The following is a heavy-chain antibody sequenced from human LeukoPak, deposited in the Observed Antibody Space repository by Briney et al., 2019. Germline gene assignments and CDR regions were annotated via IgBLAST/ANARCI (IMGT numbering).Heavy chain of an antibody. V-gene: IGHV3-74*01. J-gene: IGHJ4*02. D-gene: IGHD3-10*01. CDR2: ISNDGSTT. CDR1: GFTFGSFW. CDR3: ARDQVRGEE. Sequence: GGSLRLSCAASGFTFGSFWMHWVRQVPGKGLVWVSRISNDGSTTSYADSVKGRFTISRDNAKNSLYLQMNSLRAEDTAVYYCARDQVRGEEWGQGTLVTVSS.